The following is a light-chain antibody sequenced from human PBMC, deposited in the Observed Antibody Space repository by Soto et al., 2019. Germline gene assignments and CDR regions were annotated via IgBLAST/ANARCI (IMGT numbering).Light chain of an antibody. CDR1: GRDIGAYNY. V-gene: IGLV2-14*01. CDR2: EVE. J-gene: IGLJ1*01. Sequence: QSALTQPASVSGSPGQSITISCTGSGRDIGAYNYVSWYQQHPGKAPKLIIYEVENRPSGVSNRFSASKSAFTASLTISGLQAEDEADYYCSSYTTSYFYVFGPGTK. CDR3: SSYTTSYFYV.